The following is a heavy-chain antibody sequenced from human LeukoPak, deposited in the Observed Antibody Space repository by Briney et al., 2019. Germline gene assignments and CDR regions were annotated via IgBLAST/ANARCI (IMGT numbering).Heavy chain of an antibody. CDR1: GITFSTAW. J-gene: IGHJ5*02. CDR2: IKSKIGGATA. CDR3: ATDRAWFDP. V-gene: IGHV3-15*01. D-gene: IGHD3-10*01. Sequence: GGSLRLSCAASGITFSTAWMSWFRQAPGKGLEWVGRIKSKIGGATADYAAPVRDRFTISRDDSKNTLYLQMNSLKTEDTAVYYCATDRAWFDPWGQGTLVTVSS.